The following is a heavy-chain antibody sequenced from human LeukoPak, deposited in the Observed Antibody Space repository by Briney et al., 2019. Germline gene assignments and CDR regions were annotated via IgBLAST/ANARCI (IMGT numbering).Heavy chain of an antibody. D-gene: IGHD3-22*01. V-gene: IGHV3-23*01. J-gene: IGHJ4*02. CDR1: GFTFSSYA. CDR2: ISGSGGST. Sequence: GGSLRLSCAASGFTFSSYAMSWVRQAPGKGLEWVSAISGSGGSTYYADSVKGRFTISRDNSKNTLYLQVNSLRSEDTAVYYCARGHHYYDSSGLNFDYWGQGTLVTVSS. CDR3: ARGHHYYDSSGLNFDY.